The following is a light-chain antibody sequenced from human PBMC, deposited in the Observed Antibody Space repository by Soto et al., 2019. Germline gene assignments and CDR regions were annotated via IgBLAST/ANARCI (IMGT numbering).Light chain of an antibody. Sequence: QSALTQPASVSGSPGQSITISCTGTSSDIGGYNYVSWYQQHPGKAPKLMIYDVSNRPSGVSNRFSGSKSGNTASLTISGLQAADEADYYCSSYTSSSPYVFGTGTKLTVL. CDR2: DVS. J-gene: IGLJ1*01. V-gene: IGLV2-14*01. CDR3: SSYTSSSPYV. CDR1: SSDIGGYNY.